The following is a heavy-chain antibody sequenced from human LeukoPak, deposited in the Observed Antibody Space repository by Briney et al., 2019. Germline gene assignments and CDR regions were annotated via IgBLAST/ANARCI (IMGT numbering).Heavy chain of an antibody. V-gene: IGHV4-39*01. CDR1: GVSISSSGYY. CDR3: ARLRDGRWLLEY. CDR2: INYSGTT. J-gene: IGHJ4*02. D-gene: IGHD5-24*01. Sequence: PSETLSLTCTASGVSISSSGYYWGWIRQPPGKGLEWIASINYSGTTYYNPSLKSRVTISEDRSKNQFSLKLSSVTAADTAVYYCARLRDGRWLLEYWGQGTLVTVSS.